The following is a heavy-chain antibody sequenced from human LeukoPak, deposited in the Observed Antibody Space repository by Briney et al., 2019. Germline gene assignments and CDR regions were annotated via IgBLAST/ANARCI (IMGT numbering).Heavy chain of an antibody. CDR2: IYYSGST. D-gene: IGHD2-21*02. CDR1: GGSISSYY. Sequence: PSETLSLTCTVSGGSISSYYWSWIRQPPGKGLEWIGYIYYSGSTNYNPSLKSRVTISVDTSKNQFSLKLSSVTAADTAVYYCARRGFVVTAVSSFHAAFDIWGQGTMVTVSS. CDR3: ARRGFVVTAVSSFHAAFDI. V-gene: IGHV4-59*01. J-gene: IGHJ3*02.